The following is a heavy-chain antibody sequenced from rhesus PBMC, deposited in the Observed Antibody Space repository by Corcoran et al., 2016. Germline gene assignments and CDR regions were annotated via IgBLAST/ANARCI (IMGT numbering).Heavy chain of an antibody. CDR3: ATDARGGSYSVDY. CDR2: VDPEDGEA. V-gene: IGHV1-111*02. J-gene: IGHJ4*01. CDR1: GFTFGSYA. D-gene: IGHD1-44*02. Sequence: VQLVQSGAEVKKPGASVKVSCKASGFTFGSYAISWVRQAPGQGLEWMGRVDPEDGEAIHAQKFQDRVTITADTSTDTAYMELSSLRSEDTAVYYCATDARGGSYSVDYWGQGVLVTVSS.